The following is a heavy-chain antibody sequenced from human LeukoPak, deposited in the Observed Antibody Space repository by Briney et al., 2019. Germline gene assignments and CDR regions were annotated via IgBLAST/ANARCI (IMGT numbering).Heavy chain of an antibody. Sequence: SETLSLTCAVSGYSISIGYYWSWIRQPPGKGLEWIGYIYYSGSTNYNPSLKSRVTISVDTSKNQFSLKLSSVTAADTAVYYCARSHSVWTSFDYWGQGTLVTVSS. CDR3: ARSHSVWTSFDY. D-gene: IGHD3/OR15-3a*01. J-gene: IGHJ4*02. CDR2: IYYSGST. CDR1: GYSISIGYY. V-gene: IGHV4-61*01.